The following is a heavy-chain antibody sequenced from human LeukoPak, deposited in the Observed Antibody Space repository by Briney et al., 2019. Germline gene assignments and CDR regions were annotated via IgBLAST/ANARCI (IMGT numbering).Heavy chain of an antibody. CDR1: GFTFSSYA. V-gene: IGHV3-23*01. D-gene: IGHD6-13*01. CDR2: ISGSGGST. CDR3: AKETAAGTWYYYYMDV. Sequence: GGSLRLSCAASGFTFSSYAMSWVRQAPGKGLEWVSAISGSGGSTYYADSVKGRFTISRDNSKNTLYLQMNSLRAEDTAVYYCAKETAAGTWYYYYMDVWGKGTTVTVSS. J-gene: IGHJ6*03.